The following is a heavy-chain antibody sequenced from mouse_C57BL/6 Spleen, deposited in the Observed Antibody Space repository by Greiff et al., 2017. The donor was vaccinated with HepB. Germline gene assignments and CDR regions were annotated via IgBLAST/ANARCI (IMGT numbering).Heavy chain of an antibody. CDR1: GFTFSSYA. Sequence: DVQLVESGEGLVKPGGSLKLSCAASGFTFSSYAMSWVRQTPEKRPEWVAYISSGGDYSYYADTVKGRFTISRDNARNTLYLQMSSLKSEDTAMYYCKRDRDYSGSSAYAMDYWGQGTSVTVSS. CDR2: ISSGGDYS. D-gene: IGHD1-1*01. CDR3: KRDRDYSGSSAYAMDY. V-gene: IGHV5-9-1*02. J-gene: IGHJ4*01.